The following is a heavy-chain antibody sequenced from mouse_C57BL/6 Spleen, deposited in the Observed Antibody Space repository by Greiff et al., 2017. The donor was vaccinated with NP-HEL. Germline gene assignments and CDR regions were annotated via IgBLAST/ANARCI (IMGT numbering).Heavy chain of an antibody. CDR1: GFSLTSYG. J-gene: IGHJ3*01. D-gene: IGHD1-1*01. CDR3: ARPYYYGSSYVFAD. V-gene: IGHV2-6*03. Sequence: VQRVESGPGLVAPSQSLSITCTVSGFSLTSYGVHWVRQPPGKGLEWLVVIWSDGSTTYNSALKSRLSISKDNSKSQVFLKMNSLQTDDTAMYYCARPYYYGSSYVFADWGQGTLVTVSA. CDR2: IWSDGST.